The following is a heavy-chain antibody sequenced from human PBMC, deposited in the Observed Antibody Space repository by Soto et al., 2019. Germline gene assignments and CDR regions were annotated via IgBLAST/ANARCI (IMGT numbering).Heavy chain of an antibody. CDR2: IYHSGST. Sequence: PSETLCLTCAVSGGSISSGGYSWSWIRQPPGKGLEWIGYIYHSGSTYYNSSLKSRVTISVDRSKNQFSLKLSSVTAADTALYFSAKSRLFIGAIVTLLDSWGQGTQVTVSS. D-gene: IGHD3-16*02. CDR1: GGSISSGGYS. V-gene: IGHV4-30-2*01. CDR3: AKSRLFIGAIVTLLDS. J-gene: IGHJ4*02.